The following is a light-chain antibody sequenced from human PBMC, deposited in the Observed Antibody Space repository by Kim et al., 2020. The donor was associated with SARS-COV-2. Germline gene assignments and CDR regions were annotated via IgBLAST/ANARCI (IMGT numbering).Light chain of an antibody. V-gene: IGKV3-15*01. CDR1: QSVRSN. Sequence: EIVMTQSPATLSVSPGERATLSCRASQSVRSNLAWYQQRPGQAPRLLIYGASTRATGIPARFSGSGSGTEFTLTISSLQSEDFAVYYCQQCSNWPRTFGQGTKVDIK. CDR2: GAS. J-gene: IGKJ1*01. CDR3: QQCSNWPRT.